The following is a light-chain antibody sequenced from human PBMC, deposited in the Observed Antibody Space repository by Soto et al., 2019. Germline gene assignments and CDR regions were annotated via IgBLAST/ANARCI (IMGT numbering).Light chain of an antibody. Sequence: EIVMTQSPATLSVSPGERATLSCRASQSVNSNLAWYQQKPGQAPRLLIFGASTRATGIPARFSSSESGTEFTLTISSLQSEDFAVYFCQQYNNWWTFGQGTKVEIK. J-gene: IGKJ1*01. CDR3: QQYNNWWT. V-gene: IGKV3-15*01. CDR1: QSVNSN. CDR2: GAS.